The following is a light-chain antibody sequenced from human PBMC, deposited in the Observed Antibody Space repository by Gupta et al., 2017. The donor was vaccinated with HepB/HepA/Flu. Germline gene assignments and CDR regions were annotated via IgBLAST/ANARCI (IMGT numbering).Light chain of an antibody. CDR3: QAWDSSTAGVV. CDR1: KLGDKY. Sequence: SYELTQPPSVSVSPGQTASITCPGDKLGDKYACWYQQKPGQSPVLVIYQDSKRPSGIPERFSGSNSGNTATLTISGTQAMDEADYYCQAWDSSTAGVVFGVGTKLTVL. CDR2: QDS. J-gene: IGLJ2*01. V-gene: IGLV3-1*01.